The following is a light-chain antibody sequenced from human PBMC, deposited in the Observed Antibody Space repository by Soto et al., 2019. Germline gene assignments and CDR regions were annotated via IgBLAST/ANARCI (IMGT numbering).Light chain of an antibody. CDR3: ISYAGSDNVV. J-gene: IGLJ1*01. CDR2: EVS. CDR1: SSDVGGYNY. Sequence: QSALTQPPSASGSPGQSVTISCTGTSSDVGGYNYVSWYQQHPGKAPQLMIYEVSKRPSGVPDRFSGSKSGNTASLTVSGLQAEDEADYYCISYAGSDNVVFGTGTKVTVL. V-gene: IGLV2-8*01.